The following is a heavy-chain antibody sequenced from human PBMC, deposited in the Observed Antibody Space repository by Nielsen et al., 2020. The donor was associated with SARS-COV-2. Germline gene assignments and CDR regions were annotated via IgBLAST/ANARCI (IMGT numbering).Heavy chain of an antibody. Sequence: ASVKVSCKASGYMFIGYYIHWVRQAPGQGLEWMGWINPNRGSTTYAQIFQGRVTMTRDTSISTAYMELSSLRSEDTAVYYCARGGRVATIGGYFDSWGQGTLITVSS. CDR3: ARGGRVATIGGYFDS. V-gene: IGHV1-2*02. D-gene: IGHD5-12*01. CDR1: GYMFIGYY. CDR2: INPNRGST. J-gene: IGHJ4*02.